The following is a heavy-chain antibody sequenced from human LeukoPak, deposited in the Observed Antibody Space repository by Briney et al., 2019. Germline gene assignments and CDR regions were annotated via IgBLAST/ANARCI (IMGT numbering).Heavy chain of an antibody. V-gene: IGHV3-7*01. J-gene: IGHJ4*02. CDR3: ARGGAARPDF. Sequence: GGSLRLSCVASGFTLRSYVMNWVRQTPGKGLEWVAKIKADGGEKDHVASVKGRFTISRDNAKNSLYLQMNSLRVEDTAVYYCARGGAARPDFWGQGTLVTVSS. D-gene: IGHD6-6*01. CDR2: IKADGGEK. CDR1: GFTLRSYV.